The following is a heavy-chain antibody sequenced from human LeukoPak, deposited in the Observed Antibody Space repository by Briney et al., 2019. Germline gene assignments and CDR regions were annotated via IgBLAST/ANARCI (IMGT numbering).Heavy chain of an antibody. D-gene: IGHD1-14*01. J-gene: IGHJ4*02. CDR3: ARDLPGDY. CDR2: ISYDGSNK. CDR1: GFTFSGYA. V-gene: IGHV3-30-3*01. Sequence: PGGSLRLSCAASGFTFSGYAMHWVRQAPGKGLEWVAVISYDGSNKYYADSVKGRFTISRDNSKNTLYLQMNSLRAEDTAVYYCARDLPGDYWGQGTLVTVSS.